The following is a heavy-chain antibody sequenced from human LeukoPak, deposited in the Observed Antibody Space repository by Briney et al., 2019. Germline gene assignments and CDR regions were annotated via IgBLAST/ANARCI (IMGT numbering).Heavy chain of an antibody. D-gene: IGHD3-3*01. CDR2: ISSSSSYI. Sequence: GGSLRLSCAASGFTFSSYSMNWVRQAPGKGLEWVSSISSSSSYIYYADSVKGRFTISRDNAKSSLYLQMNSLRAEDTAVYYCAGVPEYYDFWSGSLYFDYWGQGTLVTVSS. CDR1: GFTFSSYS. J-gene: IGHJ4*02. V-gene: IGHV3-21*01. CDR3: AGVPEYYDFWSGSLYFDY.